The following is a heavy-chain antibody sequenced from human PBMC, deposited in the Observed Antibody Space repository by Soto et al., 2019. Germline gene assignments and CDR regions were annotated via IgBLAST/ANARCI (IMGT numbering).Heavy chain of an antibody. CDR2: IKEDGSEI. D-gene: IGHD2-2*01. CDR3: AGDDWGPAHI. V-gene: IGHV3-7*04. Sequence: EMHLVESGGDLVQPGGSLKLSCAASGFTFSSSWMSWVRQAPGKGLEWVANIKEDGSEIHYVDSVKGRFTISRDNAKNCLYLQMSSLRVEDTGVDYCAGDDWGPAHIRGQGTPVTVYS. J-gene: IGHJ4*02. CDR1: GFTFSSSW.